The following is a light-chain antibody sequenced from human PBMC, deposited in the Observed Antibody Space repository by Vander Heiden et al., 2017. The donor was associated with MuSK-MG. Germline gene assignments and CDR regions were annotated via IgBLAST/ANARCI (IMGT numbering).Light chain of an antibody. CDR3: QQYGSSPT. CDR1: QSVSSSY. Sequence: IVLTRSPGTLSLSPGERATLSCRASQSVSSSYVAWYQQKPGQAPGLLIYGASSRATGSPDRFSGSGSGTDFTLTISRLEPEDFAVYYCQQYGSSPTFGGGTKVEIK. J-gene: IGKJ4*01. CDR2: GAS. V-gene: IGKV3-20*01.